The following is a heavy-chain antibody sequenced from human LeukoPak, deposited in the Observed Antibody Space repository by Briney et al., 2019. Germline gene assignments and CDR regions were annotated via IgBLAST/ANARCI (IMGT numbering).Heavy chain of an antibody. Sequence: GRSLRLSCAASGFTFDDYAMHWVRQAPGKGLEWVSGISWNSGSIGYADSVKGRFTISRDNAKNSLYLQMNSLRAEDTALYYCAKDRDYYYYGMDVWGQGTTVTVSS. V-gene: IGHV3-9*01. CDR2: ISWNSGSI. CDR1: GFTFDDYA. CDR3: AKDRDYYYYGMDV. J-gene: IGHJ6*02.